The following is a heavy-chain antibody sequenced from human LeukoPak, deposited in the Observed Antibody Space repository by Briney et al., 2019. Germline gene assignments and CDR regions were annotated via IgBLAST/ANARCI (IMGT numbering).Heavy chain of an antibody. CDR2: IYYSGST. J-gene: IGHJ4*02. CDR1: GGSISSSSYY. CDR3: ARDLFEATWNDSSGYFFPHLYYFDY. D-gene: IGHD3-22*01. Sequence: SETLSLTCTVSGGSISSSSYYWGWIRQPPGKGLEWIGSIYYSGSTYYNPSLKSRVTISVDTSKNQFSLKLSSVTAADTAVYYCARDLFEATWNDSSGYFFPHLYYFDYWGQGTLVTVSS. V-gene: IGHV4-39*07.